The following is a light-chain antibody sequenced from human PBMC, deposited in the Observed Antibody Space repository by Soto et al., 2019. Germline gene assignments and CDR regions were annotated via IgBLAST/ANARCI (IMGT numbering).Light chain of an antibody. CDR2: AAS. J-gene: IGKJ4*01. CDR1: QDIARW. CDR3: QQVKGFPLT. V-gene: IGKV1-12*01. Sequence: DIQMTQSPSSVSAYVGDRVAITCRASQDIARWLAWYQIQPGKAPRLLMYAASSLQSGVPSRFSGSGSGTDFTLTISSLQPEDSAVYYCQQVKGFPLTFGGGTKVEIK.